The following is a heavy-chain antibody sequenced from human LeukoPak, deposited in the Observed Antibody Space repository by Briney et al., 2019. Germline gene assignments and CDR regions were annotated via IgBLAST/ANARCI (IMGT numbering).Heavy chain of an antibody. Sequence: SETLSLTCTVSGGSISSNFWSWIRQPPGKGLEYIGYIYNSGTTNYNPSLKSRVTISVDTSKNQFSLKLSSVTAADTAIYYCAKSFSETERATITAYWGQGTLVTVSS. J-gene: IGHJ4*02. CDR1: GGSISSNF. D-gene: IGHD5-24*01. V-gene: IGHV4-59*01. CDR3: AKSFSETERATITAY. CDR2: IYNSGTT.